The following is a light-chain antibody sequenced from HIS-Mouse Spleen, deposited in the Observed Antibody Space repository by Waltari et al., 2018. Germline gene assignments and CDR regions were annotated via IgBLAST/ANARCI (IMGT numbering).Light chain of an antibody. Sequence: QSALTKPASVSGSPGPSITISCTGTSSDVGGYNYVPGYQQHPGKAPKRMIYDVSNRPSGVSNRFSGSKSGNTASLTISGLQAEDEADYYCSSYTSSSSLVFGGGTKLTVL. J-gene: IGLJ2*01. CDR2: DVS. CDR1: SSDVGGYNY. V-gene: IGLV2-14*03. CDR3: SSYTSSSSLV.